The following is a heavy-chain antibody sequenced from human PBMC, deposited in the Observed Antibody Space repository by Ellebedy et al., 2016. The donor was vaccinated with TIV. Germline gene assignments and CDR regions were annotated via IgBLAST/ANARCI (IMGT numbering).Heavy chain of an antibody. V-gene: IGHV4-34*01. CDR3: ASQTYGSGSYYGWFNP. CDR1: GGSFSGYY. Sequence: SETLSLTXAVYGGSFSGYYWSWIRQPPGKGLEWIGEINHSGSTNYNPSLKSRVTISVDTSKNQFSLKLSSVTAADTAVYYCASQTYGSGSYYGWFNPWGQGTLVTVSS. J-gene: IGHJ5*02. CDR2: INHSGST. D-gene: IGHD3-10*01.